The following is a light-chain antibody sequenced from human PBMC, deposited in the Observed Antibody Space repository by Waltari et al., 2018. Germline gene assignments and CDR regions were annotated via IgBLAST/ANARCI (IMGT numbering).Light chain of an antibody. Sequence: QSVLTQPPSASGTPGQRVAISCSGSIPSLVLHYLYWYPQPPGTPPKLLTYRNNQRPSGVPDRFSASKYGTSASLAIDGLRSEDEAVYYCASWDESHYVFGSGTKVTVL. J-gene: IGLJ1*01. CDR2: RNN. CDR1: IPSLVLHY. V-gene: IGLV1-47*01. CDR3: ASWDESHYV.